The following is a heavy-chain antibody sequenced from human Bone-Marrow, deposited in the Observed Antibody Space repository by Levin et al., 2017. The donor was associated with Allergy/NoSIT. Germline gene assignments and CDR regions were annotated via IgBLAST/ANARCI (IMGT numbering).Heavy chain of an antibody. CDR1: GGGISSGDYY. CDR2: IYYTGNT. J-gene: IGHJ5*01. Sequence: SETLSLTCSVSGGGISSGDYYWSWIRQPPGTGLEWIGYIYYTGNTYYSPSLQTRVTMSLDTSKHQFSLKLSSVTAADTAIYYCANEPNSAHLDFWSGYFDSWGQGTLVTVSS. CDR3: ANEPNSAHLDFWSGYFDS. D-gene: IGHD3-3*01. V-gene: IGHV4-30-4*01.